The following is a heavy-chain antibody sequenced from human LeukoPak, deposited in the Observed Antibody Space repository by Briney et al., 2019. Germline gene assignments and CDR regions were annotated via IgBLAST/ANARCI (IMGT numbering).Heavy chain of an antibody. CDR2: ISYSGPHM. D-gene: IGHD4-17*01. J-gene: IGHJ4*02. Sequence: GGSLRLSCAASGFAFCRYSMNWVRQAPGKGLEWVSSISYSGPHMFYADSVRGRFTISRDNAENSLFLQMNSLRAEDTAVYFCASNDYRDEGIDSWGQGTLVTVSS. CDR3: ASNDYRDEGIDS. V-gene: IGHV3-21*01. CDR1: GFAFCRYS.